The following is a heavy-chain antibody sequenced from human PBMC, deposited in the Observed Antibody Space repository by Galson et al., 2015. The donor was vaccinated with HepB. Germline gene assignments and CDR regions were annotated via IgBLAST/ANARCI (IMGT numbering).Heavy chain of an antibody. CDR3: ARGRYYYYYMDV. Sequence: SLRLSCAASGFTFSSYGMHWVRQAPGKGLEWVAVIWYDGSNKYYADSVKGRFTISRDNFKNTLYLQMNSLRAEDTAVYYCARGRYYYYYMDVWGKGTTVTVSS. CDR1: GFTFSSYG. V-gene: IGHV3-33*01. CDR2: IWYDGSNK. J-gene: IGHJ6*03.